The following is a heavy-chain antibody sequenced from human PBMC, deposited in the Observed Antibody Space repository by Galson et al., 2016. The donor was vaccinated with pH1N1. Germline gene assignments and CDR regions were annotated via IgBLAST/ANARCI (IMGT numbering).Heavy chain of an antibody. CDR1: GDSVSSNSAA. D-gene: IGHD3-22*01. J-gene: IGHJ6*02. V-gene: IGHV6-1*01. CDR2: TYYRSKWYN. Sequence: CAISGDSVSSNSAAWNWIRQSPSRGLEWLGRTYYRSKWYNDYAVSVKSRITINPDTSKNQFSLQLNSVTPEDTAVYYRARGGFYYDSSGPSYGMDVWGQGTTVTVSS. CDR3: ARGGFYYDSSGPSYGMDV.